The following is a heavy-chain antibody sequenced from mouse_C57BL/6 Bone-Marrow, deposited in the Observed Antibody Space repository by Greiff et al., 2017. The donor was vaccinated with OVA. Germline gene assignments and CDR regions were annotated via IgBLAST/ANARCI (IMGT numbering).Heavy chain of an antibody. CDR1: GFTFSDYY. CDR2: ISNGGGST. V-gene: IGHV5-12*01. Sequence: EVKLMESGGGLVQPGGSLKLSCAASGFTFSDYYMYWVRQTPEKRLEWVAYISNGGGSTYYPDTVKGRFTISRDNAKNTLHLQMSRLKSEDTAMYYCAYSNYVYWGQGTTLTVSS. D-gene: IGHD2-5*01. CDR3: AYSNYVY. J-gene: IGHJ2*01.